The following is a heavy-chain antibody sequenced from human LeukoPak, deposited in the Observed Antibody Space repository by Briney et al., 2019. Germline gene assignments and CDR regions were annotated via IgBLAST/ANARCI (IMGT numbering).Heavy chain of an antibody. V-gene: IGHV4-4*07. D-gene: IGHD6-19*01. CDR3: ASGGVAGRWPLDY. CDR2: IQISGST. Sequence: SETLSLTCTVSGGPISSYYCSWIRQPAGKGLEWIGRIQISGSTNYNPSLKSRVTMSVDTSKNQFSLNLSSVTAADTAVYYCASGGVAGRWPLDYWGQGTLVTVSS. J-gene: IGHJ4*02. CDR1: GGPISSYY.